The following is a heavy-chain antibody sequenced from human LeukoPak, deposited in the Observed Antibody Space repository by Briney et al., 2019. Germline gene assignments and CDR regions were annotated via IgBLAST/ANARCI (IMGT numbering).Heavy chain of an antibody. J-gene: IGHJ4*02. CDR2: ISGSGGGT. Sequence: PGGSLRLSCVASGFTFSTFAMSWVRQAPGKGLEWVSAISGSGGGTYYADSVKGRFTISRDNSKNTLYLQMNSLRAEDTAVYYCAKGSSNYPYYFDYWGQGTLVTVSS. CDR1: GFTFSTFA. D-gene: IGHD4-11*01. CDR3: AKGSSNYPYYFDY. V-gene: IGHV3-23*01.